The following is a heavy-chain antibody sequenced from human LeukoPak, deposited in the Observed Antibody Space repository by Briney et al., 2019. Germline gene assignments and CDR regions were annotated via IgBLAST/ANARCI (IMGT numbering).Heavy chain of an antibody. CDR3: AREPGMYYYGSEYNWFDP. Sequence: GASVKVSCKASGYSFTSYAISWVRQAPGQGLEWMGGIIPIFGTANYAQKFQGRVTITADESTSTAYMELSSLRSEDTAVYYCAREPGMYYYGSEYNWFDPWGQGTLVTVSS. D-gene: IGHD3-10*01. CDR1: GYSFTSYA. CDR2: IIPIFGTA. V-gene: IGHV1-69*13. J-gene: IGHJ5*02.